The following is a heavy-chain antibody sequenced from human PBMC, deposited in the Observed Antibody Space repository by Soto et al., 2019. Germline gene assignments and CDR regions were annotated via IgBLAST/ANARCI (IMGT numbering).Heavy chain of an antibody. V-gene: IGHV4-4*02. CDR3: ARVRARRAAMEYYYYYYGMDV. CDR1: GGSISSSNW. D-gene: IGHD5-18*01. CDR2: IYHSGST. J-gene: IGHJ6*02. Sequence: SETLSLTCAVSGGSISSSNWWSWVRQPPGKGLEWIGEIYHSGSTNYNPSLKSRVTISVDKSKNQFSLKLSSVTAADTAVYYCARVRARRAAMEYYYYYYGMDVWGQGTRVTVSS.